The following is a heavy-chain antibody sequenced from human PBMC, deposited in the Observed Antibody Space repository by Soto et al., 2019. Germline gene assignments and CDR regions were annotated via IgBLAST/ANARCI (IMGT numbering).Heavy chain of an antibody. V-gene: IGHV4-59*01. CDR3: AREAGVRYPFDP. D-gene: IGHD3-9*01. CDR2: IYYSGGT. J-gene: IGHJ5*02. Sequence: SESLSLACPVSGCSISNYYWSWIRQPPGKGLEWIGYIYYSGGTNYNPSLKSRVTISVDTSKNQFSLKLSSVTAADTAMYYCAREAGVRYPFDPWGQGTLVTVSS. CDR1: GCSISNYY.